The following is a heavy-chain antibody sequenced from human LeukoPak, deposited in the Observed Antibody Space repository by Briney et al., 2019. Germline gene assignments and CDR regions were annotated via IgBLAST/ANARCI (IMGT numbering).Heavy chain of an antibody. J-gene: IGHJ6*02. CDR3: ARDLRVPAAMEEVQPLYYYYYGMDV. V-gene: IGHV1-46*01. CDR1: GYTFTSYY. D-gene: IGHD2-2*01. CDR2: INPSGGST. Sequence: ASVKVSCKASGYTFTSYYMHWVRQAPGQELEWMGIINPSGGSTSYAQKFQGRVTMTRDTSTSTVYMELSSLRSEDTAVYYCARDLRVPAAMEEVQPLYYYYYGMDVWGQGTTVTVSS.